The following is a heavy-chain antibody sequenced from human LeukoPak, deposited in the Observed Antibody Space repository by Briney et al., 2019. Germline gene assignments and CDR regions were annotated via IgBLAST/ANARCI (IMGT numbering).Heavy chain of an antibody. CDR2: IYYSGST. V-gene: IGHV4-59*01. D-gene: IGHD5-18*01. J-gene: IGHJ4*02. CDR3: ARAVPSYGYDY. Sequence: PSETLSLTCTVSGGSISSYYWSWIQQPPGKGLEWIGYIYYSGSTNYNPSLKSRVTISVDTSKNQFSLKLSSVTAADTAVYYCARAVPSYGYDYWGQGTLVTVSS. CDR1: GGSISSYY.